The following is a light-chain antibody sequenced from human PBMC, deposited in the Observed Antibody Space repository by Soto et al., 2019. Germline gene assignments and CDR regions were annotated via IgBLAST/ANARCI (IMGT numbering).Light chain of an antibody. CDR1: SSDVGGYNF. CDR2: DVS. CDR3: MSFIDSTSTHWV. V-gene: IGLV2-11*01. J-gene: IGLJ3*02. Sequence: QSVLTQPRSVSGSPGQSVTISCTGTSSDVGGYNFVSWYQHHPGKAPKLMIYDVSKRPSGVPDRFSGSKSGNTASLTISGLQAEDEADYYCMSFIDSTSTHWVLGGGTKVTVL.